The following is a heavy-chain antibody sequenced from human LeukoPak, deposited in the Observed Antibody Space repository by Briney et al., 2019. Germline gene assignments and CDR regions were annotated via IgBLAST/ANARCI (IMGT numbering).Heavy chain of an antibody. Sequence: GASVKVSCKASGYTFTGYYMHWVRQAPGQGLEWVGWINPNSGGTSYAQKFQGRVTMTRDTSISTAYMELSRLRSDDTAVYYCARGGHDYYDSSGNFDYWGQGTLVTVSS. D-gene: IGHD3-22*01. CDR1: GYTFTGYY. J-gene: IGHJ4*02. V-gene: IGHV1-2*02. CDR3: ARGGHDYYDSSGNFDY. CDR2: INPNSGGT.